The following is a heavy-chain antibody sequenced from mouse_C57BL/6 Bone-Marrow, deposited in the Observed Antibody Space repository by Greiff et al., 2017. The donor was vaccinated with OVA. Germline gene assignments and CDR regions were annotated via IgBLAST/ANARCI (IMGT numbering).Heavy chain of an antibody. V-gene: IGHV5-4*01. J-gene: IGHJ2*01. CDR1: GFTFSSYA. CDR2: ISDGGSYT. CDR3: ASDDYDLDYFDY. Sequence: EVHLVESGGGLVKPGASLKLSCAASGFTFSSYAMSWVRQTPEKSLEWVATISDGGSYTYYPDNVKGRFTITRDNAKNNLYLQMSHLKSDDTAMYSGASDDYDLDYFDYWGQGTTLTVSS. D-gene: IGHD2-4*01.